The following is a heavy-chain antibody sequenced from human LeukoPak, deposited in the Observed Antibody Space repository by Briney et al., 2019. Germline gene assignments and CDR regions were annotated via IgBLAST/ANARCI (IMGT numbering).Heavy chain of an antibody. D-gene: IGHD4/OR15-4a*01. Sequence: ASVKVSCKASGGTFSNYAISWVRQAPGQGLEWMGIINPSGGNTSYAQKFQGRVTMTSDMSTSTVYMELSSLRSEDTAVYYCARRAGAYSHPYDYWGQGTLVTVSS. CDR3: ARRAGAYSHPYDY. CDR2: INPSGGNT. V-gene: IGHV1-46*01. CDR1: GGTFSNYA. J-gene: IGHJ4*02.